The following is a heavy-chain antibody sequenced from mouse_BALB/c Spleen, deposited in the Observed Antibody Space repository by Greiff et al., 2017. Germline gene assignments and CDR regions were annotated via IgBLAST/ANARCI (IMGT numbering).Heavy chain of an antibody. CDR2: IWAGGST. V-gene: IGHV2-9*02. CDR3: ARESVYYGSRGDWFAY. Sequence: VKLMESGPGLVAPSQSLSITCTVSGFSLTSYGVHWVRQPPGKGLEWLGVIWAGGSTNYNSALMSRLSISKDNSKSQVFLKMNSLQTDDTAMYYCARESVYYGSRGDWFAYWGQGTLVTVSA. J-gene: IGHJ3*01. CDR1: GFSLTSYG. D-gene: IGHD1-1*01.